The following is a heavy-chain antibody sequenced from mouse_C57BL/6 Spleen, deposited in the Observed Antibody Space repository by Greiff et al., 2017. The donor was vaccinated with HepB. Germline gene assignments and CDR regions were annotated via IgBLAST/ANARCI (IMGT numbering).Heavy chain of an antibody. CDR3: ARRWNFYFDY. J-gene: IGHJ2*01. D-gene: IGHD1-1*02. CDR2: IYPSDSET. Sequence: QVQLKEPGAELVRPGSSVKLSCKASGYTFTSYWMDWVKQRPGQGLEWIGNIYPSDSETHYNQKFKDKATLTVDKSSSTAYMQLSSLTSEDSAVYYCARRWNFYFDYWGQGTTLTVSS. V-gene: IGHV1-61*01. CDR1: GYTFTSYW.